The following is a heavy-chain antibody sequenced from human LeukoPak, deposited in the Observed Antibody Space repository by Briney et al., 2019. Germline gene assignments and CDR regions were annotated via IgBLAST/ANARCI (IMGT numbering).Heavy chain of an antibody. CDR2: IYYSGST. J-gene: IGHJ4*02. V-gene: IGHV4-39*01. Sequence: GSLRLSCAASGFTVSSNYMSWIRQPPGKGLEWIGSIYYSGSTYYNPSLKSRVTISVDTSKNQFSLKLSSVTAADTAVYYCASSVGATTGSGYWGQGTLVTVSS. CDR3: ASSVGATTGSGY. D-gene: IGHD1-26*01. CDR1: GFTVSSNY.